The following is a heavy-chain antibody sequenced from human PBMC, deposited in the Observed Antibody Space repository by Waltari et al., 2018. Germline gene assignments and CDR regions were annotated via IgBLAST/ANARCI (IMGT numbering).Heavy chain of an antibody. CDR3: ARRGGPGSDVWNTLHNYIDP. D-gene: IGHD3-3*01. V-gene: IGHV4-39*01. CDR1: GGSIRRGRYF. CDR2: SFNSGTT. Sequence: QLQLQESGPGLVKPSETLSPTCTVYGGSIRRGRYFWGGTRQPPGKGLEWLSSSFNSGTTYYNPSLKSRVTISVATSKNQFSLRLSAVTAADTAVYYCARRGGPGSDVWNTLHNYIDPWGQGTLVTVSS. J-gene: IGHJ5*02.